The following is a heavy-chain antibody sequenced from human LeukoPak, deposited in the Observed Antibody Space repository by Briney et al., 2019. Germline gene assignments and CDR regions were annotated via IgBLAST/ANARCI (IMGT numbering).Heavy chain of an antibody. J-gene: IGHJ4*02. CDR1: GFTFSTYA. V-gene: IGHV3-23*01. CDR3: ISDTSSYS. CDR2: VSGGGDT. Sequence: GGSLRLSCAASGFTFSTYAMSWVRRAPGKRLEWVSAVSGGGDTFYSDSVKGRFTVSRDNSKDTLFPQMNSLKTEDTAVYYCISDTSSYSWGQGTLVTVSS. D-gene: IGHD1-26*01.